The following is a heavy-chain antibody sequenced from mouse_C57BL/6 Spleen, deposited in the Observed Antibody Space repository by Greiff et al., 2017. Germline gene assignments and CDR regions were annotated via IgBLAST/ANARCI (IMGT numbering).Heavy chain of an antibody. Sequence: VQGVESGAELVRPGASVKLSCKASGYTFTDYYINWVKQRPGQGLEWIARIYPGSGNTYYNEKFKGKATLTAEKSSSTAYMQLSSLTSEDSAVYFCARLDYYGSRDYWGQGTTLTVSS. J-gene: IGHJ2*01. CDR3: ARLDYYGSRDY. CDR1: GYTFTDYY. CDR2: IYPGSGNT. D-gene: IGHD1-1*01. V-gene: IGHV1-76*01.